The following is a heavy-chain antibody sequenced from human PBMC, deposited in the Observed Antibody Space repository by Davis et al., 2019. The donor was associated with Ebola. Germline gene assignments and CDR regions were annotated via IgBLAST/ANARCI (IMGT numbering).Heavy chain of an antibody. CDR2: IYHSGST. D-gene: IGHD2-2*01. CDR1: GGSISSSNW. J-gene: IGHJ6*02. CDR3: ARWPYQLLHGYYGMDV. Sequence: MPSETLSLTCTVSGGSISSSNWWSWVRQPPGKGLEWIGEIYHSGSTNYNPSLKSRVTISVDKSKNQFSLKLSSVTAADTAVYYCARWPYQLLHGYYGMDVWGQGTTVTVSS. V-gene: IGHV4-4*02.